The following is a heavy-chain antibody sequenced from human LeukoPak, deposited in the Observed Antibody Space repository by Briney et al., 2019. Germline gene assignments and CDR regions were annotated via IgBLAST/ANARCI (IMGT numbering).Heavy chain of an antibody. CDR1: GYTLTELS. CDR3: ATALIPGYCSSTSCHVYAFDI. V-gene: IGHV1-24*01. D-gene: IGHD2-2*01. Sequence: ASVKVSCKVSGYTLTELSMHWVRQAPGKGLEWMGGFYPEDGETIYAQKFQGRVTMTEDTSTDTAYMELSSLRSEDTAVYYCATALIPGYCSSTSCHVYAFDIWGQGTMVTVSS. CDR2: FYPEDGET. J-gene: IGHJ3*02.